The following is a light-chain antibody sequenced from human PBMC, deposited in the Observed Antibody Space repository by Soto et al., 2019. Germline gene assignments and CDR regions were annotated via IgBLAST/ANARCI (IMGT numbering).Light chain of an antibody. CDR1: QSVSSY. Sequence: EIVLTQSPATLSLSPWERATLSCRASQSVSSYLAWYQQKPGQAPRLLIYDASNRATGIPARFSGSGSGTDFTLTISRLEPEDFAVYYCQHYGDSRTFGQGTKVDIK. V-gene: IGKV3-11*01. CDR3: QHYGDSRT. CDR2: DAS. J-gene: IGKJ1*01.